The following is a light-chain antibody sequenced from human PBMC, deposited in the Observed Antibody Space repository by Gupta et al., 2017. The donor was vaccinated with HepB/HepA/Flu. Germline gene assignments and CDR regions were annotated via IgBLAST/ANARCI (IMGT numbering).Light chain of an antibody. Sequence: DIQVTQFPASLSASVGDRVTISCRASQTISRWMAWYQQKPGQAPTLLVYKATLLAPGVPSRFSGSGSGTDYTFPITDVQPEDFATYYCQLATYPVAFGGGTK. V-gene: IGKV1-5*03. CDR3: QLATYPVA. CDR2: KAT. CDR1: QTISRW. J-gene: IGKJ4*01.